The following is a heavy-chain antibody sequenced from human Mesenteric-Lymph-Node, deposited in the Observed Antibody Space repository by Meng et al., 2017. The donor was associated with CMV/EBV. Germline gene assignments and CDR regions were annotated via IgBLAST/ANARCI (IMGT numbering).Heavy chain of an antibody. CDR1: GFTFDDYA. Sequence: GGSLRLSCAASGFTFDDYAMHWVRQAPGKGLEWVSYISSGGFTIYYADSVRGRFTISRDNAKNSLYLQMKSLRVEDTAFYYCARVLPRYSSTTTSYMGDYWGQGTLVTVSS. CDR2: ISSGGFTI. V-gene: IGHV3-48*03. J-gene: IGHJ4*02. CDR3: ARVLPRYSSTTTSYMGDY. D-gene: IGHD2-2*02.